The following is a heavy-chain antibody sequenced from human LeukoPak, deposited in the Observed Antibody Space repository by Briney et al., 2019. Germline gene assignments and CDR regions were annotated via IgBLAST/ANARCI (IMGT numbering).Heavy chain of an antibody. V-gene: IGHV3-33*01. J-gene: IGHJ6*03. CDR1: GFTFSTYG. D-gene: IGHD2-2*03. Sequence: GGSLRLSCAASGFTFSTYGMHWVRQAPGKGLEWVAVVWYDVSLKYYADSVKGRFTISRDNSKNTLFLQLNSLRAEDTAVYYCATYLGYCTSSNCPYFYMDVWGTGTTVIVSS. CDR2: VWYDVSLK. CDR3: ATYLGYCTSSNCPYFYMDV.